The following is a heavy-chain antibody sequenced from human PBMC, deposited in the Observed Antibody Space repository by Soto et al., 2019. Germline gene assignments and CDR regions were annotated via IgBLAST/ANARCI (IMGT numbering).Heavy chain of an antibody. CDR1: GFSVDSHTVG. J-gene: IGHJ4*02. Sequence: QITLKESGPTLLKPTQTLTLTCTFSGFSVDSHTVGVGWFRRPPGNALQWLALIYWDDDKRYSPSLKSRRAITDDTSKNQVVTKMTNIDPVDTGTYYGANCVGGCNSCYFDCWGEGTLVTVSS. CDR3: ANCVGGCNSCYFDC. D-gene: IGHD4-4*01. V-gene: IGHV2-5*02. CDR2: IYWDDDK.